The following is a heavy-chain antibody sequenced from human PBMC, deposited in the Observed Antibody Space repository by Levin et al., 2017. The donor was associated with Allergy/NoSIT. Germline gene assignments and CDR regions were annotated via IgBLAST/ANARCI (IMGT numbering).Heavy chain of an antibody. J-gene: IGHJ6*02. CDR1: GFTFSNYA. CDR3: ARDGGVAGIYYYGMDV. D-gene: IGHD6-19*01. V-gene: IGHV3-30-3*01. Sequence: GESLKISCEASGFTFSNYAVHWVRQAPGKGLEWVSVISFDGSQTYYADSVKGRFTISRDNSKNTLFLQMNSLRPEDTAVYYCARDGGVAGIYYYGMDVWGQGTTVTVSS. CDR2: ISFDGSQT.